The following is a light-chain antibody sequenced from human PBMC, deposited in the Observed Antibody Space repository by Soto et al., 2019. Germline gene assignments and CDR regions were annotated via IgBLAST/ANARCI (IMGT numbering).Light chain of an antibody. CDR1: SSNIGAGYD. J-gene: IGLJ2*01. CDR2: GNS. Sequence: QSVLTQPPSVSGAPGQRVTISCTGSSSNIGAGYDVHWYQQLPGTAPKLLIYGNSTRPSGVPDRFSGSKSGTSASLAITGLQAEDEADYYCQSYDSSLVVFGGGTKVTVL. V-gene: IGLV1-40*01. CDR3: QSYDSSLVV.